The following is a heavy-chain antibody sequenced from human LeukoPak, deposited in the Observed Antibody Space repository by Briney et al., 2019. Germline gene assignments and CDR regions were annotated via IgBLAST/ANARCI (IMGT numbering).Heavy chain of an antibody. Sequence: GGSLRLSCAASGSTFSSYGMSWVRQAPGKGLEWVSGISVSVDSTYYADSVKGRFTISRDNSKNTVYLQMNSLRAEDTAVYYCARGSKTAGTIYSFDYWGQGTLVTVSS. CDR2: ISVSVDST. D-gene: IGHD6-13*01. CDR1: GSTFSSYG. CDR3: ARGSKTAGTIYSFDY. J-gene: IGHJ4*02. V-gene: IGHV3-23*01.